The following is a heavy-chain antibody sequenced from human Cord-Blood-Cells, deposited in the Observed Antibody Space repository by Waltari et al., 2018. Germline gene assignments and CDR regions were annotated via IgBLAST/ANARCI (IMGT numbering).Heavy chain of an antibody. D-gene: IGHD1-1*01. CDR1: GYTFTGYY. J-gene: IGHJ5*02. CDR2: INPNRGGT. V-gene: IGHV1-2*02. Sequence: QVQLVQSGAEVKKPGASVKVSCKASGYTFTGYYMHWVRQAPGKGLEGMGWINPNRGGTNYAQKCQGRVTMTRDTSISTAYMELSRLRSDDTAVYYCARDEGGTTGTTMNWFDPWGQGTLVTVSS. CDR3: ARDEGGTTGTTMNWFDP.